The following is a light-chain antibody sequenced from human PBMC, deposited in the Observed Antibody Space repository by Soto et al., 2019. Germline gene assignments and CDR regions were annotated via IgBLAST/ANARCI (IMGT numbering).Light chain of an antibody. CDR1: QSVSNSY. CDR3: QFFGSSRYT. J-gene: IGKJ2*01. Sequence: EIVLTQSPGTLSLSPGERATLSCRASQSVSNSYLAWYQQKPGQAPRLLIYGASSRATGIPDRFSGSGSGTDFTLTIAGLEPEDFAVYYCQFFGSSRYTFGQGTKLEIK. V-gene: IGKV3-20*01. CDR2: GAS.